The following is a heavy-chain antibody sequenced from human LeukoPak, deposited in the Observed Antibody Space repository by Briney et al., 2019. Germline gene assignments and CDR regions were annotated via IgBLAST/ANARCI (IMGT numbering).Heavy chain of an antibody. CDR1: GFTFSSYE. Sequence: GGSLRLSCAASGFTFSSYEMNWVRQAPGKGLEWVSYISSSGSTIYYADSVKGRFTISRDNAKNSLYLQMNSLRADDTAVYYCATYLAVTLDYWGQGTLVTVSS. D-gene: IGHD2-21*02. V-gene: IGHV3-48*03. CDR3: ATYLAVTLDY. J-gene: IGHJ4*02. CDR2: ISSSGSTI.